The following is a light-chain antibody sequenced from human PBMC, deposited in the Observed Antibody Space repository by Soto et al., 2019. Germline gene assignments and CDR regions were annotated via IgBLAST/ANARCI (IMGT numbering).Light chain of an antibody. J-gene: IGLJ2*01. CDR2: GNN. V-gene: IGLV1-40*01. Sequence: QSVLTQPPSVSGAPGQGVTISCTGSSSNIGAGYDVHWYQQLPGTAPKLLIYGNNNRPSGVPDRFSGSKSGTSASLAITGLQAEDEADYYCQSYDSSLSGSHVIFGGGTKVTVL. CDR3: QSYDSSLSGSHVI. CDR1: SSNIGAGYD.